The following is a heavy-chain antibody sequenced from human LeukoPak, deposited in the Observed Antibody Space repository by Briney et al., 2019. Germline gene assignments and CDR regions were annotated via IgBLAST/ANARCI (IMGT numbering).Heavy chain of an antibody. CDR3: ATGSGTSSSD. Sequence: PSETLSLTCTVSGGSISSSSYYWGWIRQPPGKGLEWIGSIYYSGSTYYNPSLKSRVTISVDTSKNQFSLKLSSVTAADTAVYYCATGSGTSSSDWGQGTLVTVSS. V-gene: IGHV4-39*01. CDR1: GGSISSSSYY. D-gene: IGHD2-2*01. CDR2: IYYSGST. J-gene: IGHJ4*02.